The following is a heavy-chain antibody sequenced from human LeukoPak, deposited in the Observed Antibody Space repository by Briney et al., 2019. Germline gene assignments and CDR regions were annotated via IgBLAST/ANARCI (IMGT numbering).Heavy chain of an antibody. CDR1: GFTFSRYW. V-gene: IGHV3-74*01. Sequence: PGGSLRLSCAASGFTFSRYWMHWVRQAPGKGLVWVSRIDSDGSRTTYADSVKSRFTLSRDNAKHTLNLQINSLRAEDTAVYYCARDGEGGYPVDYWGQGTLVTVSS. CDR2: IDSDGSRT. CDR3: ARDGEGGYPVDY. D-gene: IGHD3-10*01. J-gene: IGHJ4*02.